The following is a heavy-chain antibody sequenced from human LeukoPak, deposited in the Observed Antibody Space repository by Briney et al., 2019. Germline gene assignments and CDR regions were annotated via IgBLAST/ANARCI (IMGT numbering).Heavy chain of an antibody. Sequence: GGSLRLSCAASGFTFSNYWMNWVRQAPGKGLEWISSINPAGTSTFYADSVEGRFTISRDAAKNSLYLQMNSLRVEDTALYYYVRDFSGESGYGGYWGPGTLVTVSS. J-gene: IGHJ4*02. CDR1: GFTFSNYW. CDR3: VRDFSGESGYGGY. D-gene: IGHD5-12*01. V-gene: IGHV3-21*01. CDR2: INPAGTST.